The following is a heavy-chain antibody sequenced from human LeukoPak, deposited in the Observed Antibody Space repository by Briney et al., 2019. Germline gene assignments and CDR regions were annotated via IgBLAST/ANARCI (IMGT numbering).Heavy chain of an antibody. D-gene: IGHD5-12*01. J-gene: IGHJ3*02. Sequence: ASVKVSCKASGYTFTSYGISWVRQAPGQGLEWMGRIIPILGIANYAQKFQGRVTITADKSTSTAYMELSSLRSEDTAVYYCARVDIVANDAFDIWGQGTMVTVSS. CDR1: GYTFTSYG. V-gene: IGHV1-69*04. CDR3: ARVDIVANDAFDI. CDR2: IIPILGIA.